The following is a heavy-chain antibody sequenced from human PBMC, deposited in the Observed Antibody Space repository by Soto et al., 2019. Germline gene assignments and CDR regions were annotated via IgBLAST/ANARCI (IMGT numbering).Heavy chain of an antibody. V-gene: IGHV4-59*01. Sequence: SETLSLTCTVSGGSISTYYWNWIRQPPGKGLEWIGYIYYSGSTNYNPSLKSRVTMSVDTSKNQFSLKLSSVSAADAAVYYCARALGDPHSDYWGQGTLVTVS. D-gene: IGHD4-17*01. CDR2: IYYSGST. CDR1: GGSISTYY. J-gene: IGHJ4*02. CDR3: ARALGDPHSDY.